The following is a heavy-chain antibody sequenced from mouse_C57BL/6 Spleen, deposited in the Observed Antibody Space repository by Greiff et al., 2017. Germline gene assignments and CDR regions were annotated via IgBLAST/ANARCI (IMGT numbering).Heavy chain of an antibody. CDR1: GFTFTDYY. V-gene: IGHV7-3*01. Sequence: EVQVVESGGGLVQPGGSLSLSCAASGFTFTDYYMSWVRQPPGKALEWLGFIRNKANGYTTEYSASVKGRFTISRDNSQSILYLQMNALRAEDSATYYCARSRLYGGYFAWFAYWGQGTLVTVSA. J-gene: IGHJ3*01. D-gene: IGHD2-3*01. CDR3: ARSRLYGGYFAWFAY. CDR2: IRNKANGYTT.